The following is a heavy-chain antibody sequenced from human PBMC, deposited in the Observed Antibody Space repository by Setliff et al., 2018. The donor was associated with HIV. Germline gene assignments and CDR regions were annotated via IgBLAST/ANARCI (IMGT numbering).Heavy chain of an antibody. Sequence: SETLSLTCTVSGGSISSSSYYWGWIRQPPGKGLEWIGSIYYSGSTYYNPSLKSRVTISVDTSKNQFSLKLSSVTAADTAVYYCARRYSSDHSRHWYYWGQGTLVTVSS. V-gene: IGHV4-39*01. CDR2: IYYSGST. D-gene: IGHD6-19*01. CDR3: ARRYSSDHSRHWYY. CDR1: GGSISSSSYY. J-gene: IGHJ4*02.